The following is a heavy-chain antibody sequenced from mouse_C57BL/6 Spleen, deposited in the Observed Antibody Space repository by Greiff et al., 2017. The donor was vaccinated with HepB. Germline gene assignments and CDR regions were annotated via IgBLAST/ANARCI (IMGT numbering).Heavy chain of an antibody. CDR1: GFTFSSYA. Sequence: EVQGVESGGGLVKPGGSLKLSCAASGFTFSSYAMSWVRQTPEKRLEWVATISDGGSYTYYPDNVKGRFTISRDNAKNNLYLQMSHLKSEDTSMYYCAREGLYYGSSLDYWGQGTTLTVSS. CDR2: ISDGGSYT. D-gene: IGHD1-1*01. J-gene: IGHJ2*01. V-gene: IGHV5-4*01. CDR3: AREGLYYGSSLDY.